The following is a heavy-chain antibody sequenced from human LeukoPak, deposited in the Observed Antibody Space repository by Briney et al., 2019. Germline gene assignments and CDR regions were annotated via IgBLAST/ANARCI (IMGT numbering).Heavy chain of an antibody. CDR3: ARTGWAIVVVPAAIDDYRFDP. Sequence: ASVKVSCKASGYTFTSYGISWVRQAPGQGLEWMGWISAYNGNTNYAQKLQGRVTMTTDTSTSTAYMELRSLGSDDTAVYYCARTGWAIVVVPAAIDDYRFDPWGQGTLVTVSS. J-gene: IGHJ5*02. D-gene: IGHD2-2*01. CDR1: GYTFTSYG. CDR2: ISAYNGNT. V-gene: IGHV1-18*01.